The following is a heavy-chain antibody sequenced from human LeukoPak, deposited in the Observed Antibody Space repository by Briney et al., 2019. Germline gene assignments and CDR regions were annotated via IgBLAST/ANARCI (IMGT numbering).Heavy chain of an antibody. CDR2: INHSGST. Sequence: PSETLSLTCAVYGGSFSGYYWSWIRQPPGKGLEWIGEINHSGSTNYNPSLKSRVTISVDTSKNQFSLKLSSVTAADTAVYYCARGGDYDFWSGLNDYYYYMDVWGKGTTVTVSS. J-gene: IGHJ6*03. V-gene: IGHV4-34*01. CDR1: GGSFSGYY. D-gene: IGHD3-3*01. CDR3: ARGGDYDFWSGLNDYYYYMDV.